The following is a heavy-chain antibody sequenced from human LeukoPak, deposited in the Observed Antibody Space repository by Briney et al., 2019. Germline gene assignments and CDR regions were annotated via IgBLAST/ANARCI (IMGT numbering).Heavy chain of an antibody. D-gene: IGHD1-26*01. Sequence: PGGSLRLSCAASGFTFSSYAMSWVRQAPGKGLEWIGEINHSGSTNYNPSLKSRVTISVDTSKNQFSLKLSSVTAADTAVYYCASSPNWDFDYWGQGTLVTVSS. CDR1: GFTFSSYA. CDR2: INHSGST. CDR3: ASSPNWDFDY. J-gene: IGHJ4*02. V-gene: IGHV4-34*01.